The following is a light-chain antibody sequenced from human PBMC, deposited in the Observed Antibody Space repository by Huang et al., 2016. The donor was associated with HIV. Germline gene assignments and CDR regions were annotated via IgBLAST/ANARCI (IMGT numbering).Light chain of an antibody. J-gene: IGKJ4*01. CDR3: HQRSSWPLT. CDR2: DAY. V-gene: IGKV3-11*01. Sequence: DIVLTQSPATLSSSPGERATLSCRASQSINNNLAWYQQKPGQAPRLLSYDAYNRAAGVPARFSGSGSGTDFTLTIGSLEPEDFAVYYCHQRSSWPLTFGGGTRVEIK. CDR1: QSINNN.